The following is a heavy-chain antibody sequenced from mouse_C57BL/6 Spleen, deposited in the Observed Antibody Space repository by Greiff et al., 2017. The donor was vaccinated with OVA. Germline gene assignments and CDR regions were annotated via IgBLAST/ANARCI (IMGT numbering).Heavy chain of an antibody. CDR1: GYTFTSYW. D-gene: IGHD1-1*01. CDR3: ARSKGYYPFAY. J-gene: IGHJ3*01. Sequence: QVQLQQPGAELVMPGASVKLSCKASGYTFTSYWMHWVKQRPGQGLEWIGEIDPSDSYTNYNQKFKGKSTLTVDKSSSTAYMQLSSRTSEDSAVYYCARSKGYYPFAYWGQGTLVTVSA. CDR2: IDPSDSYT. V-gene: IGHV1-69*01.